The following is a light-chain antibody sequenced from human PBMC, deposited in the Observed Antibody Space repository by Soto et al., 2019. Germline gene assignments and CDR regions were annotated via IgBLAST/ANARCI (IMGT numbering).Light chain of an antibody. CDR3: SSYTSSSTLVV. Sequence: QSALTQPASVSGSPGQSITMCCTGNSSDVGGYNYVSWYQQHPGKAPKLMIYDVSNRPSAVSNRFSGSKSGNTASLTISGLQAEDEADYYCSSYTSSSTLVVFGGGTKLTVL. CDR1: SSDVGGYNY. CDR2: DVS. J-gene: IGLJ2*01. V-gene: IGLV2-14*01.